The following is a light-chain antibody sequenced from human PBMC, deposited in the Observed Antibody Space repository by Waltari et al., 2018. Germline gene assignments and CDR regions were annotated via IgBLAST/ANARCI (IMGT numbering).Light chain of an antibody. Sequence: PGERATLSCRASQSVGSTLAWYQQKPGQAPRLLIYYASRRATGIPDRFSGSGSGTEFTLTISSLDPEDVGVYYCQKYNDWPFTFGPGTKLDIK. CDR2: YAS. V-gene: IGKV3D-15*01. CDR3: QKYNDWPFT. CDR1: QSVGST. J-gene: IGKJ3*01.